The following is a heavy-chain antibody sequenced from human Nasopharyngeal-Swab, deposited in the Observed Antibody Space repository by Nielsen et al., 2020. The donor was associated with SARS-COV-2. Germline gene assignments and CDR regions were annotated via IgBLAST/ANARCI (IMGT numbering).Heavy chain of an antibody. Sequence: AGSLRLSCSVSGGSISGYFLSLIRQPAGAGLEWIGRVYTSGSTNYNPSLKSRVTISIDMSKNQFSLELRSVTAADTAFYYCAGSGTTKYGLDVWGQGTTVIVSS. J-gene: IGHJ6*01. D-gene: IGHD1-1*01. CDR1: GGSISGYF. CDR2: VYTSGST. V-gene: IGHV4-4*07. CDR3: AGSGTTKYGLDV.